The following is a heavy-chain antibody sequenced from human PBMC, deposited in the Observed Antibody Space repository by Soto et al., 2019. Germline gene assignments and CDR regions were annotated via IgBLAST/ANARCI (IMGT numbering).Heavy chain of an antibody. J-gene: IGHJ4*02. V-gene: IGHV4-59*01. CDR3: ARGDPRGYGIEY. CDR2: IHYSGST. D-gene: IGHD2-15*01. CDR1: GVSISDYY. Sequence: HSETMYLTCTVSGVSISDYYWSWIRQPPGKGLEWIGYIHYSGSTDYNPSLKSRVTISVDTSKNQFSLKLSSVTAADTAVYYCARGDPRGYGIEYWGQGTLVTVSS.